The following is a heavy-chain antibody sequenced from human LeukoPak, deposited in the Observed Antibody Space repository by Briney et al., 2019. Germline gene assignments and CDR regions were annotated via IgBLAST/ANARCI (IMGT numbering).Heavy chain of an antibody. D-gene: IGHD3-10*01. CDR2: IHYSGST. CDR1: GGSISGYF. V-gene: IGHV4-59*08. J-gene: IGHJ4*02. Sequence: SETLSLTCTVSGGSISGYFWSWIRQPPGKGLEWIGYIHYSGSTNYNPSLNSRVTISVDTSKNQYSLRLSSVTAADTAVYYCARYGITIVRGGKYYFDSWGQGTLVTVSS. CDR3: ARYGITIVRGGKYYFDS.